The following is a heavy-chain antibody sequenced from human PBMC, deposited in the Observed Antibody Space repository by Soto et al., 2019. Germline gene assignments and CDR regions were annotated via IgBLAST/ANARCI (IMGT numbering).Heavy chain of an antibody. V-gene: IGHV1-69*02. D-gene: IGHD1-26*01. J-gene: IGHJ6*02. CDR3: ARGRRGSYTIGPGYYYYYGMDV. CDR1: AGTFSSYT. Sequence: SVKVSCKASAGTFSSYTNSWVRKAPGQGLEWMGRIIPILGIANYAQKFQGRVTITADESTSTAYMELSSLRSEDTAVYYCARGRRGSYTIGPGYYYYYGMDVWGQGTTVTVSS. CDR2: IIPILGIA.